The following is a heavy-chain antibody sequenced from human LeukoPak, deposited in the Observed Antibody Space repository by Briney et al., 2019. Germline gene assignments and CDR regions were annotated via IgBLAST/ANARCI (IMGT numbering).Heavy chain of an antibody. CDR1: GDSVSRNGAA. CDR3: TRGGTGSCTSSNCYFDY. J-gene: IGHJ4*02. Sequence: PSQTLSLTCAISGDSVSRNGAARNWIRQSPSRGLEWLGRTYYRSKWYNDYAVSVRGRITINPDTSKNQFSLHLNSVIPEDTAVYFCTRGGTGSCTSSNCYFDYWGQGTLVTVSS. V-gene: IGHV6-1*01. CDR2: TYYRSKWYN. D-gene: IGHD2-2*01.